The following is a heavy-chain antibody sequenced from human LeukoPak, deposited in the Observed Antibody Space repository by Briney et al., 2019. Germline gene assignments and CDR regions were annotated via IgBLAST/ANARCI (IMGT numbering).Heavy chain of an antibody. V-gene: IGHV4-30-2*01. J-gene: IGHJ3*02. CDR1: GGSISSGGYY. Sequence: SQTLSLTCTVSGGSISSGGYYWSWIRQPPGKGLEWIGYIYHSGSTYYNPSLKSRVTILVDRSKNQFSLKLSSVTAADTALYYCAGSGYWAFDIWGQGTMVTVSS. CDR2: IYHSGST. D-gene: IGHD3-3*01. CDR3: AGSGYWAFDI.